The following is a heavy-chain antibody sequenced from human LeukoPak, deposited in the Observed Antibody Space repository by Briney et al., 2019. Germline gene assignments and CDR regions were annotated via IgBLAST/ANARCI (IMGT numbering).Heavy chain of an antibody. CDR2: TSYDGSNK. CDR1: GFTFSSYA. Sequence: GGSLRLSCAASGFTFSSYATHWVRQAPGKGLEWVAVTSYDGSNKYYADSVKGRFTISRDNSKNTLYLQMNSLRAEDTAVYYCAREKPLGQYFDYWGQGTLVTVSS. D-gene: IGHD7-27*01. V-gene: IGHV3-30-3*01. J-gene: IGHJ4*02. CDR3: AREKPLGQYFDY.